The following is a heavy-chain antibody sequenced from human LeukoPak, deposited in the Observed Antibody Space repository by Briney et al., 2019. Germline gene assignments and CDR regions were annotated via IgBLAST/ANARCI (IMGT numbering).Heavy chain of an antibody. CDR3: ARALLTEYQLP. D-gene: IGHD2-2*01. CDR2: ISYDGSNK. Sequence: PGGSLRLSCAASGFTFSSYAMHWVRQAPGKGLEWVAVISYDGSNKYYADSVKGRFTISRDNSKNTLYLRMNSLRAEDTAVYYCARALLTEYQLPWGQGTLVTVSS. J-gene: IGHJ4*02. CDR1: GFTFSSYA. V-gene: IGHV3-30-3*01.